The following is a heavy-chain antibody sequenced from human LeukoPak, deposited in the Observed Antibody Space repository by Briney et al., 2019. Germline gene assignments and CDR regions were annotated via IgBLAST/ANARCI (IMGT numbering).Heavy chain of an antibody. Sequence: ASVNVSCKASGYTFTSYAMHWVRQAPGQRLEWMGWINAGSGNTKYSQKFQGRVTITRDTSASTAYMELSSLRSEDTAVYYCARDLVYYDSSGYYYYYYYGMDVWGQGTTVTVSS. D-gene: IGHD3-22*01. V-gene: IGHV1-3*01. CDR2: INAGSGNT. J-gene: IGHJ6*02. CDR1: GYTFTSYA. CDR3: ARDLVYYDSSGYYYYYYYGMDV.